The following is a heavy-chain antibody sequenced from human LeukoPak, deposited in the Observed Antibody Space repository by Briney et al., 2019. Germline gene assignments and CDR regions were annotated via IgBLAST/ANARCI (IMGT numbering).Heavy chain of an antibody. Sequence: SGTLSLTCAVTGGSITNDNWWSWVRQPPGKGLEWIGEIYHSGSTKCNPSLKSRVIMSVDKSKNQFSLNLTSVTAADTAVYYCARDAYGYGRTLGQGTLVTVSS. CDR1: GGSITNDNW. CDR2: IYHSGST. V-gene: IGHV4-4*02. D-gene: IGHD5-18*01. CDR3: ARDAYGYGRT. J-gene: IGHJ5*02.